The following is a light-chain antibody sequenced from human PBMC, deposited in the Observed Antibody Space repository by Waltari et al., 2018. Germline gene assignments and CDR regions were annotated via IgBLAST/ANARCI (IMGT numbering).Light chain of an antibody. CDR2: LAS. CDR1: QCVLSSSNTTNY. CDR3: QQCYTFPYT. V-gene: IGKV4-1*01. Sequence: DIVMTQSTDSLTVSVGERATISCKSRQCVLSSSNTTNYLGWYQQKPGQPPKLLITLASTRESGLPDRVSGSGSGTDFTLTISSLQAEDVAVYYCQQCYTFPYTFGQGTKLEIK. J-gene: IGKJ2*01.